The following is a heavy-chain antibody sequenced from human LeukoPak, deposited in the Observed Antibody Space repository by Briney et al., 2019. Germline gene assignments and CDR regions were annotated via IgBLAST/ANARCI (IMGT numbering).Heavy chain of an antibody. CDR2: ISYDGSNK. Sequence: GGSLRLSCAASGFTFSSYGMHWVRQAPGKGLKWVAVISYDGSNKYYADSVKGRFTISRDNSKNTLYLQMNSLRAEDTAVYYCAKDLGYCSGGSCYRFDYWGQGTLVTVSS. CDR1: GFTFSSYG. J-gene: IGHJ4*02. D-gene: IGHD2-15*01. V-gene: IGHV3-30*18. CDR3: AKDLGYCSGGSCYRFDY.